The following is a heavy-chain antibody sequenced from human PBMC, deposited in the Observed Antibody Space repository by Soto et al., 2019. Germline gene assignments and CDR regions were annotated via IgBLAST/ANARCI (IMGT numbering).Heavy chain of an antibody. Sequence: GASVKVSCKASGYTFTSYGISWVRQAPGQGLEWMGWISAYNGNTNYAQKLQGRVTMTTDTSTSTAYLELRSLRSDDTAVYYCARDHRITIFGVVTPVYGMDVWAKGPRSPSP. CDR3: ARDHRITIFGVVTPVYGMDV. V-gene: IGHV1-18*04. CDR1: GYTFTSYG. CDR2: ISAYNGNT. J-gene: IGHJ6*02. D-gene: IGHD3-3*01.